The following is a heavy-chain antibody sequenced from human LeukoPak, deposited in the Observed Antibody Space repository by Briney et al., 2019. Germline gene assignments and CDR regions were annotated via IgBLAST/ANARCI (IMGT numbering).Heavy chain of an antibody. Sequence: GGSLRLSCAASGFTFSSYAMSWVRQAPGKGLEWVSATSGNGGKTYYADSVKGRFTISRDSPKNTLHLQMNSLSAEDTAVYYCARDRAYAFDIWGQGTMVTVSS. CDR3: ARDRAYAFDI. CDR1: GFTFSSYA. J-gene: IGHJ3*02. V-gene: IGHV3-23*01. CDR2: TSGNGGKT.